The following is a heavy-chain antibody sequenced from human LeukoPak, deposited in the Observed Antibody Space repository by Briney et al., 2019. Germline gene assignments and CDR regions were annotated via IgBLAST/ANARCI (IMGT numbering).Heavy chain of an antibody. D-gene: IGHD2-21*01. V-gene: IGHV1-2*02. J-gene: IGHJ3*02. CDR2: INPNSGGT. CDR3: ATTLHIVVVAWHAFDI. Sequence: GASAKVSCKASGYTFTGYYIHWVRQAPGQGLEWMGWINPNSGGTNYAPTFQGRVTMTRDTSISTAYMELSRLTSDDTTIYYCATTLHIVVVAWHAFDIWGQGTMVTVSS. CDR1: GYTFTGYY.